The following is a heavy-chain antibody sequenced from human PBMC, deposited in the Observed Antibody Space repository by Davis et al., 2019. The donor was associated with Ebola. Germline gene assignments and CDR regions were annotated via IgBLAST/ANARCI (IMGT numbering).Heavy chain of an antibody. CDR2: ISGDGGST. D-gene: IGHD2-2*01. CDR1: GFIASNNY. J-gene: IGHJ6*02. CDR3: ARFHCSSTSCRISHYYYGMDV. V-gene: IGHV3-66*01. Sequence: GEALKICCAVAGFIASNNYMTWVRQAPGKGLEWVSFISGDGGSTYYADSVKGRFTISRDNSKNTLYLQLNSLRAEDTAVYYCARFHCSSTSCRISHYYYGMDVWVHGTTVTVSS.